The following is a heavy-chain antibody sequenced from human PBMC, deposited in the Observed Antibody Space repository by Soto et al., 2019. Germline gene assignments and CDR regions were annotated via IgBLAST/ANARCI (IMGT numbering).Heavy chain of an antibody. CDR3: AKVKGGSGSSDY. D-gene: IGHD3-10*01. J-gene: IGHJ4*02. Sequence: EVQLLESGGGWVQPGGSLRLSCAASGFTFSSYALNWVRQAPGKGLEWVSGITTGDNTYDADSVKGRFTISRDNSKNTLYLQMNNLRAEDTAVYYCAKVKGGSGSSDYWGQGTLVTVSS. CDR1: GFTFSSYA. V-gene: IGHV3-23*01. CDR2: ITTGDNT.